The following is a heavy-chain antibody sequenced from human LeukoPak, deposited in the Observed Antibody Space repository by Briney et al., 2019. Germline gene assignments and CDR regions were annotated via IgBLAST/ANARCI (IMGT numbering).Heavy chain of an antibody. D-gene: IGHD7-27*01. J-gene: IGHJ4*02. CDR1: GFIFSDYY. V-gene: IGHV3-11*06. Sequence: GGSLRLSCAASGFIFSDYYMSWIRQAPGKGLEWVSYISSASSYTNDADSVKGRFTISRDNAKNSLYLQMNSLRAEDTAVYYCARDCNWGPDYWGQGTLVTVSS. CDR2: ISSASSYT. CDR3: ARDCNWGPDY.